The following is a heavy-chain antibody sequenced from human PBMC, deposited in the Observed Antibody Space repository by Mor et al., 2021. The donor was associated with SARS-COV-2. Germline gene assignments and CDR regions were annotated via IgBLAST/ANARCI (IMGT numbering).Heavy chain of an antibody. D-gene: IGHD3-22*01. Sequence: VAVIWFDGSHKNFADSVKGRFTIPRDNSKNTLYLQMNSLRAEDTAVYYCARMAYYDSSGLTDYYYYMDVWGKGTTVTVSS. CDR2: IWFDGSHK. J-gene: IGHJ6*03. V-gene: IGHV3-33*01. CDR3: ARMAYYDSSGLTDYYYYMDV.